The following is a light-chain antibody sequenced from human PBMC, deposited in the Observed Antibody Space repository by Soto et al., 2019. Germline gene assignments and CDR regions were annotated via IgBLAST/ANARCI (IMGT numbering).Light chain of an antibody. CDR3: QQYNSYSRT. J-gene: IGKJ1*01. CDR1: QSISSW. CDR2: KAS. V-gene: IGKV1-5*03. Sequence: DIQMTQSPSTLSASVGDRVTITCRASQSISSWLAWYQQKQGKAPKLLIYKASSLESGVPSRFSGSGSGTEFTLTISSLQPDDFATYYCQQYNSYSRTVGQGTKVEIK.